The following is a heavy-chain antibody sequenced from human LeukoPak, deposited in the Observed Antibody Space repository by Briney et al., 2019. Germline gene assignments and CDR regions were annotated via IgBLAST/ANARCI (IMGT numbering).Heavy chain of an antibody. V-gene: IGHV3-53*01. CDR3: ARTDETAPAEDFQH. CDR2: IYSGGST. J-gene: IGHJ1*01. Sequence: GGSLRLSCAAPGFTFSNAWMSWVRQAPGKGLEGVSVIYSGGSTYYADPVKGRFTISRDKFQNTLYLQMKSLRAEDTAVYYCARTDETAPAEDFQHWGQGTLVTVSS. CDR1: GFTFSNAW.